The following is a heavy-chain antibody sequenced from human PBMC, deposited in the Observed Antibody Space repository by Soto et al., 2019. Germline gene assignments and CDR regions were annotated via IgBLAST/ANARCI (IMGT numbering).Heavy chain of an antibody. J-gene: IGHJ5*02. V-gene: IGHV4-39*01. D-gene: IGHD2-8*01. CDR2: TYYRANT. CDR1: GGSIDSSNFY. CDR3: ARYGAWAPLDA. Sequence: QLQLQESGPGLVKPSETLFLTCSVSGGSIDSSNFYWAWVRQPPGEGLEWIGSTYYRANTYYNSSLKSGVTTSVDTHKNRFSVRLNSVTAADTAVYYCARYGAWAPLDAWGQGTMVTVSS.